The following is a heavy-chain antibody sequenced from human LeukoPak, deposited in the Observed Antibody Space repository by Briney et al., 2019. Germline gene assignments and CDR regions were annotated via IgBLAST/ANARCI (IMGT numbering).Heavy chain of an antibody. Sequence: GGSLRLSCVASGFTFSSYWMSWVRQAPGKGLEWVANIKQDGSEKYYVDSVKGRFTISRDNAKNSLYLQMNSLRAEDTAVYYCARVDDSSGYYFYLGSYNWFDPWGQGTLVTVSS. CDR3: ARVDDSSGYYFYLGSYNWFDP. J-gene: IGHJ5*02. D-gene: IGHD3-22*01. V-gene: IGHV3-7*01. CDR1: GFTFSSYW. CDR2: IKQDGSEK.